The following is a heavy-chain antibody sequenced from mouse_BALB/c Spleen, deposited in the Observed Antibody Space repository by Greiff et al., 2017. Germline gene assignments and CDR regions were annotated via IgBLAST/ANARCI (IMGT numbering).Heavy chain of an antibody. CDR3: ARGITTAMDY. CDR2: ISDGGSYT. Sequence: EVQVVESGGGLVKPGGSLKLSCAASGFTFSSYAMYWVRQTPEKRLEWVATISDGGSYTYYPDSVKGRFTISRDNAKNNLYLQMSSLKSEDTAMYYCARGITTAMDYWGQGTSVTVSS. D-gene: IGHD2-4*01. J-gene: IGHJ4*01. CDR1: GFTFSSYA. V-gene: IGHV5-4*02.